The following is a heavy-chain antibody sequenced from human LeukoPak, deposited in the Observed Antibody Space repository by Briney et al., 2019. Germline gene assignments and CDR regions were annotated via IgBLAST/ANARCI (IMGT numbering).Heavy chain of an antibody. V-gene: IGHV3-20*04. CDR2: INWNGGST. Sequence: PGGSLRLSCAPSGFTFDDYGMSWVRQAPGKGLEWVSGINWNGGSTGYADSVKGRFSISRDNAKNSLFLQRNSLRAEDTAWYCGGRDPHVMGRGGGLWGQGTLVTVSS. CDR1: GFTFDDYG. D-gene: IGHD3-10*01. J-gene: IGHJ4*02. CDR3: GRDPHVMGRGGGL.